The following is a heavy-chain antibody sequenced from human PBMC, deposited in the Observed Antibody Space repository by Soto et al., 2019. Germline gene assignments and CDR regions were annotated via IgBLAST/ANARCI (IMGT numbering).Heavy chain of an antibody. CDR2: IYSDGSGT. CDR1: RFTFSNFW. V-gene: IGHV3-74*03. CDR3: ATLNSFGSDY. J-gene: IGHJ4*02. D-gene: IGHD5-18*01. Sequence: EVQLVESGGGLVQPGGSLRLSCAASRFTFSNFWMHWVRQAPGKGLVWVSSIYSDGSGTMYADSVKGRFTISRDNAKSTLYLQMNSLRAEDTAVYYCATLNSFGSDYWGRGTLVIVSS.